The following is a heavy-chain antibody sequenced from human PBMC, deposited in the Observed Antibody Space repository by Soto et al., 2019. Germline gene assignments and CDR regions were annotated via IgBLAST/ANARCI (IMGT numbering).Heavy chain of an antibody. CDR1: GFTFSSYA. J-gene: IGHJ4*02. D-gene: IGHD3-22*01. CDR2: ISGSGGST. Sequence: GGSLRLSCAASGFTFSSYAMSWVRQAPGKGLEWVSAISGSGGSTYYADSVKGRFTISRDNSKNTLYLQMNSLRAEDTAVYYRAKDSVTMIVRDYFDYWGQGTLVTVSS. V-gene: IGHV3-23*01. CDR3: AKDSVTMIVRDYFDY.